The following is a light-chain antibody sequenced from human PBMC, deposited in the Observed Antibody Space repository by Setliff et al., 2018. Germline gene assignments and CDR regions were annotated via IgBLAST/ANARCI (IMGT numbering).Light chain of an antibody. Sequence: QSVLTQPASVSGSPGQSITISCTGTSSDVGYYNYVSWYQQHPGKAPKLMIYEVSNRPSGVSNRFSGPKSGNTASLTISGLQAEDEADYYCSSYTSSSTRVFGTGTKGTV. V-gene: IGLV2-14*01. J-gene: IGLJ1*01. CDR2: EVS. CDR3: SSYTSSSTRV. CDR1: SSDVGYYNY.